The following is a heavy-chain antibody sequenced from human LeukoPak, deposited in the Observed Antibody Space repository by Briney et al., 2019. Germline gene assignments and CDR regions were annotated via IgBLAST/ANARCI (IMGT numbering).Heavy chain of an antibody. CDR2: IIPIFGTA. CDR3: ARGGLGYCSSTSCYENYYYGMDV. V-gene: IGHV1-69*13. J-gene: IGHJ6*04. Sequence: ASVKVSCKASGGTFSSYAISWVRQPPGQGLEWMGGIIPIFGTANYAQKFQGRVMTTADESTSTAYMDLSSLRAEDTAVYYCARGGLGYCSSTSCYENYYYGMDVWGKGTTVTVSS. CDR1: GGTFSSYA. D-gene: IGHD2-2*01.